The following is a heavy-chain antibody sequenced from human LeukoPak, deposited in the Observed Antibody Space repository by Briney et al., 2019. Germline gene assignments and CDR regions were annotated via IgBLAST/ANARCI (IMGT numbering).Heavy chain of an antibody. J-gene: IGHJ4*02. CDR1: GFTFNTEA. V-gene: IGHV3-48*02. D-gene: IGHD2-15*01. Sequence: PGGSLRLSCTASGFTFNTEAMTWVRQAPGKGLEWVSYISSSSSTIYYADSVKGRFTISRDNAKNSLYLQMNSLRDEDTAVYYCAREHEPMVVAATGFDYWGQGTLVTVSS. CDR2: ISSSSSTI. CDR3: AREHEPMVVAATGFDY.